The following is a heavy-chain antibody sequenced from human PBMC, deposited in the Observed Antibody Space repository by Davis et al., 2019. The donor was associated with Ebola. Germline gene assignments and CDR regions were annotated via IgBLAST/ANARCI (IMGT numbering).Heavy chain of an antibody. CDR3: AREGDYVYGMDV. J-gene: IGHJ6*04. CDR1: GFTFDDYA. CDR2: ISWNSGSI. Sequence: SLKISCAASGFTFDDYAMHWVRQAPGKGLEWVSGISWNSGSIGYADSVKGRFTISRDNAKNSLYLHMTSLRAEDTAVYYCAREGDYVYGMDVWGKGTTVTVSS. V-gene: IGHV3-9*01.